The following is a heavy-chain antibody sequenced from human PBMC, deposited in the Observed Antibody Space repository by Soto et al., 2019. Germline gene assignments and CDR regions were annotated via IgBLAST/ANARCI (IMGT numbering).Heavy chain of an antibody. V-gene: IGHV4-34*01. Sequence: PSETLSLTCAVYGGSFSGDYWSWIRQPPGKGLEWIGEINHSGNTNYNPSLMGRGTISVDTSKNQFSLKVTSVSAADTAVYYCATVRGYDRHRMDVWRQGTTVTVSS. CDR3: ATVRGYDRHRMDV. D-gene: IGHD5-12*01. CDR1: GGSFSGDY. CDR2: INHSGNT. J-gene: IGHJ6*02.